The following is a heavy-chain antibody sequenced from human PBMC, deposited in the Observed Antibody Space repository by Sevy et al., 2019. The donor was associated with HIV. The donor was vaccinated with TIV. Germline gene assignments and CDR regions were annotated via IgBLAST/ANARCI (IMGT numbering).Heavy chain of an antibody. Sequence: SETLSLTCTVSGGSISSGGYYWSWIRQHPGKGLEWIGYIYYSGSTYYNPSLKSRVTISVDTSKNQFSLKLSSVTAADTAVYYCARDKYCSSGSCYYYYYGMDVWGQGTTVTVSS. CDR3: ARDKYCSSGSCYYYYYGMDV. V-gene: IGHV4-31*03. D-gene: IGHD2-15*01. CDR1: GGSISSGGYY. CDR2: IYYSGST. J-gene: IGHJ6*02.